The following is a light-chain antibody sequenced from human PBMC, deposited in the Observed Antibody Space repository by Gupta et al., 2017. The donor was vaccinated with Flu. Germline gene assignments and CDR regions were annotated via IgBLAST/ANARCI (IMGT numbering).Light chain of an antibody. J-gene: IGLJ2*01. CDR2: EVT. CDR3: SSYTTSGSVL. Sequence: TYNDVGCYNYVSWYQQYPGKAPRLIIYEVTNRPSGVSHRFSASKSGVTASLTISGLQADDEGDYYCSSYTTSGSVLFGGGTKVTVL. CDR1: YNDVGCYNY. V-gene: IGLV2-14*03.